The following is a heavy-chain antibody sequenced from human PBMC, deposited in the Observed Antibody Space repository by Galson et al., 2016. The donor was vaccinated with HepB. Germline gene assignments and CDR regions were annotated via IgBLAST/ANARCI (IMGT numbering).Heavy chain of an antibody. V-gene: IGHV3-30*18. J-gene: IGHJ4*02. CDR3: AKVTSPGEYDSRRGYYSLDL. D-gene: IGHD3-3*01. CDR1: EFSISTYG. CDR2: ISSDATKK. Sequence: SLRLSCAASEFSISTYGMHWVRQAPGKGLEWVAVISSDATKKYYADSVKGRFTISRDNSKNTLYLQRNSLRAEDTAVFYCAKVTSPGEYDSRRGYYSLDLWGQGTLVTVAS.